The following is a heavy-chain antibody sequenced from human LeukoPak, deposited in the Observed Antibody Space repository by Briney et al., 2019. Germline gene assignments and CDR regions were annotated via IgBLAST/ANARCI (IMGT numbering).Heavy chain of an antibody. V-gene: IGHV4-34*01. CDR2: INHSGST. CDR1: GGSFSGYY. Sequence: SETLSLTCAVSGGSFSGYYWSWIRQPPGKGLEWIGEINHSGSTNYNPSLKSRVTISVDTSKNQFSLKLSSVTAADTAVYYCARARTPLTYYYYYMDVWGKGTTVTVSS. CDR3: ARARTPLTYYYYYMDV. J-gene: IGHJ6*03.